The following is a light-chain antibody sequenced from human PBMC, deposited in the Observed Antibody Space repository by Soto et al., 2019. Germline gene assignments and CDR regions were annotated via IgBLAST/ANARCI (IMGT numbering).Light chain of an antibody. V-gene: IGKV1-39*01. CDR3: QQSYSAPPYT. CDR1: QSISSY. CDR2: AAS. J-gene: IGKJ2*01. Sequence: DIQMTQSPSSLSASVGDRVTITCRASQSISSYLNWYQQKPGKAPKLLIYAASSLQSGVPSRFSGSGSATDFTLTISSLQPEDFATYYGQQSYSAPPYTCGQGTKLEIK.